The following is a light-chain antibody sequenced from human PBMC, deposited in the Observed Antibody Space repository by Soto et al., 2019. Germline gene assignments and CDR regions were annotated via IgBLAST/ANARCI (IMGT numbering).Light chain of an antibody. CDR1: SSDLGDYNS. V-gene: IGLV2-8*01. CDR3: TSYAGSNDLGV. CDR2: EVN. Sequence: QSVLTQPASVSGSPGQSITISCTGTSSDLGDYNSVSWYQHHPGKAPKLMIYEVNKRPSGVPDRFSGSKSGTTASLIVSGLQAEDEADYYCTSYAGSNDLGVFGGGTKLTVL. J-gene: IGLJ3*02.